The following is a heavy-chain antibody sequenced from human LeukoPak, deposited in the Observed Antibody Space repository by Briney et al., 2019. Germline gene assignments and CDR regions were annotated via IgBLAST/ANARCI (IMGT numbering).Heavy chain of an antibody. D-gene: IGHD2-15*01. CDR3: AKNVVVVLGATSLYFQH. Sequence: GGSLRLSCAASGFTFSSYAMSWVRQAPGKGLEWVSAISGSGGSTYYADSVKGRFTISRDNSKNTLYLQMKSLRAEDTAVYCCAKNVVVVLGATSLYFQHWGQGTLVTVSS. V-gene: IGHV3-23*01. J-gene: IGHJ1*01. CDR2: ISGSGGST. CDR1: GFTFSSYA.